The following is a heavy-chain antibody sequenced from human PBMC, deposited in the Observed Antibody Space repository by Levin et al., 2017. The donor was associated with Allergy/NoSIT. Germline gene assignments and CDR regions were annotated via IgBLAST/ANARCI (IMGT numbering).Heavy chain of an antibody. Sequence: PGGSLRLSCAASGFTFSSYGMHWVRQAPGKGLEWVAVISYDGSNKYYADSVKGRFTISRDNSKNTLYLQMNSLRAEDTAVYYCAKDSKLRYFDWLAFDYWGQGTLVTVSS. CDR1: GFTFSSYG. J-gene: IGHJ4*02. CDR2: ISYDGSNK. D-gene: IGHD3-9*01. V-gene: IGHV3-30*18. CDR3: AKDSKLRYFDWLAFDY.